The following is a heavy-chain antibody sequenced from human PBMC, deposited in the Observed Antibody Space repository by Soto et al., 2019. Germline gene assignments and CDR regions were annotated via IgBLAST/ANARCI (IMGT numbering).Heavy chain of an antibody. CDR1: GDSINSDKYY. J-gene: IGHJ4*02. D-gene: IGHD3-10*01. CDR2: IYFRGNT. V-gene: IGHV4-39*01. CDR3: ARHRLITLVRGVIDW. Sequence: ASETLSLTCSVSGDSINSDKYYWGWIRQPPGKGLEWIGSIYFRGNTYYNPSLQTRVTISLDKSKSQFSLKLNSVTAADSAVYYCARHRLITLVRGVIDWWGQGTLVTVSS.